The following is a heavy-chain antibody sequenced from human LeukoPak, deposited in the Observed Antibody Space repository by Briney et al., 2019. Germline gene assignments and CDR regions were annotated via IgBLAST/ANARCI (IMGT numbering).Heavy chain of an antibody. CDR1: GGSISTRSYY. V-gene: IGHV4-39*01. Sequence: PSETLSLTCTVSGGSISTRSYYWDWIRQPPGKGLEWIGNIYYSGGTYYNPSLKSRVIISVDTSKNQFSLKLTSVTAADTAVYYCARCDQYDSSGYLYYFDCWGRGTLVTVSS. D-gene: IGHD3-22*01. CDR3: ARCDQYDSSGYLYYFDC. J-gene: IGHJ4*02. CDR2: IYYSGGT.